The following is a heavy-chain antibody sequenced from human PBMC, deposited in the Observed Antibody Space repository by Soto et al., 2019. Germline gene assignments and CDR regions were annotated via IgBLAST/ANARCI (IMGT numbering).Heavy chain of an antibody. CDR3: ASRDPGTSDDY. V-gene: IGHV4-4*02. D-gene: IGHD1-7*01. CDR2: IYRTGST. J-gene: IGHJ4*02. CDR1: GSSFTSNNW. Sequence: SETLSLTCAVSGSSFTSNNWWTWVRQPPGQGLEWIGEIYRTGSTNYNPSLKSRVTISLDKSENQFSLKVTSLTAADTAVYYCASRDPGTSDDYWGQGTLVTVSS.